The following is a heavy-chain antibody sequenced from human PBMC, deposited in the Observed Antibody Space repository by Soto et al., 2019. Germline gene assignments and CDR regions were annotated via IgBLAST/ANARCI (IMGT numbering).Heavy chain of an antibody. J-gene: IGHJ6*02. CDR2: INGYNGNT. V-gene: IGHV1-18*01. Sequence: QVQLVQSGAEVKKPGASVKVSCKASGYTFSTYGISWVRQAPGQGLEWMGWINGYNGNTNYAPKLQGRITMTTDTSTPTAYMELRSLRSDDTAVYYCAMMGDVPYYYYGMDVWGQGTTVTVSS. CDR3: AMMGDVPYYYYGMDV. CDR1: GYTFSTYG. D-gene: IGHD3-16*01.